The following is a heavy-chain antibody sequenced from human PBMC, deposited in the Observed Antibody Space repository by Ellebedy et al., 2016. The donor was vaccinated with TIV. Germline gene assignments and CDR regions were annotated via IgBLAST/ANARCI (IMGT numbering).Heavy chain of an antibody. CDR1: GLTFSSHA. D-gene: IGHD2/OR15-2a*01. Sequence: GESLKISCAASGLTFSSHAMSWVRQAPGKGLEWVANINQDASRKYYLDSVKGRFTVSRDNAKNSLYLQMNSLRAEDTAVYFCAGPAAIGTKTFNFWGQGTLVTVSS. J-gene: IGHJ4*02. CDR3: AGPAAIGTKTFNF. V-gene: IGHV3-7*01. CDR2: INQDASRK.